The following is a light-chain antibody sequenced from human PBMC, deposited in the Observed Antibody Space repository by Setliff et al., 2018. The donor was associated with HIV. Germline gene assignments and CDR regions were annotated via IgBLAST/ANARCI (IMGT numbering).Light chain of an antibody. Sequence: ALTQPRSVSGSPGQSVTISCIGTSSNVGAYDYVSWYQQHPGKAPKLVIYDVSKRPSGVPDRFSGSKSDTTASLTISGLQPDDEADYYCSSYAGSRTFDVFGTGTKVTVL. CDR1: SSNVGAYDY. J-gene: IGLJ1*01. CDR3: SSYAGSRTFDV. V-gene: IGLV2-11*01. CDR2: DVS.